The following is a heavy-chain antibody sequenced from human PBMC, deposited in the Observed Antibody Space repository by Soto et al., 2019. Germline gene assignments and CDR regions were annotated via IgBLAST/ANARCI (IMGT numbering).Heavy chain of an antibody. CDR2: TYYRSKWYN. CDR1: GDSVSSSREA. J-gene: IGHJ4*02. V-gene: IGHV6-1*01. D-gene: IGHD6-13*01. Sequence: PXQALSLPYAICGDSVSSSREAWNWIRRSPSRGLEWLGRTYYRSKWYNDYAVSVKSRITGNPDTSKNQFSLQLNSVTPEDTAVYYCAREGPLIAADGRFDYWGQGTLVTVSS. CDR3: AREGPLIAADGRFDY.